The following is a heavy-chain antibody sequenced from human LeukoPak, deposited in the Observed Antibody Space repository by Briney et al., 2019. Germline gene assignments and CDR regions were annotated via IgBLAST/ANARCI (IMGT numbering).Heavy chain of an antibody. J-gene: IGHJ1*01. D-gene: IGHD3-22*01. CDR2: IYSGGST. CDR3: ASSYYYDSRDFQH. V-gene: IGHV3-66*01. CDR1: GFTVSSNY. Sequence: GGSLRLSCAASGFTVSSNYMSWVRQAPGKGLEWVSVIYSGGSTYYADSVKGRFTISRDNSKNTLYLQMNSLRAEDTAVYYCASSYYYDSRDFQHWGQGTLVTISS.